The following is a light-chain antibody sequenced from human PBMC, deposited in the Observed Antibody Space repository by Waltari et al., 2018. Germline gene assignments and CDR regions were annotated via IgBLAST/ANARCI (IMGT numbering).Light chain of an antibody. CDR1: QSVTSNY. V-gene: IGKV3-20*01. CDR3: QQYGSSPLT. J-gene: IGKJ4*01. Sequence: EIVLSQSPGTLSLSPGQRATLSCRASQSVTSNYLAWYQQKAGQAPRLLIYGASSRAFGIPDRFSGSGSGTDFTLTISRLEPEDFAVYYCQQYGSSPLTFGGGTKVEIK. CDR2: GAS.